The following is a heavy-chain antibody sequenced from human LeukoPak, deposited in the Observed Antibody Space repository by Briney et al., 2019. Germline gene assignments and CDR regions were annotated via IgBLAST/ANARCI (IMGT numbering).Heavy chain of an antibody. J-gene: IGHJ4*02. CDR1: GFPLSSYA. CDR2: IRSKAYGGTT. CDR3: TGSFGELTFFDY. Sequence: GGSLRLSCAASGFPLSSYAMSWVRQASGKGLEWVGFIRSKAYGGTTENAASVKGRFTISRDDSKSIAYLQMNSLKTEDTAVYYCTGSFGELTFFDYWGLGTLVTVSS. D-gene: IGHD3-10*01. V-gene: IGHV3-49*04.